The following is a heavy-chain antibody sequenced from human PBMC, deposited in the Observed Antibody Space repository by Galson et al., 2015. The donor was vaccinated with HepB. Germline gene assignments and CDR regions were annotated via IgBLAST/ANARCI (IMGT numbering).Heavy chain of an antibody. CDR1: GFTFGDYG. J-gene: IGHJ6*02. V-gene: IGHV3-9*01. CDR3: AKAWGERVARLSYGMDV. CDR2: ISWNSGNI. D-gene: IGHD2/OR15-2a*01. Sequence: SLRLSCAASGFTFGDYGMHWVRQVPGKGLEWVSGISWNSGNIDYADSVKGRFTISRDNAKSSLYLQMNSLRAEDTAFYYCAKAWGERVARLSYGMDVWGQGTTVTVSS.